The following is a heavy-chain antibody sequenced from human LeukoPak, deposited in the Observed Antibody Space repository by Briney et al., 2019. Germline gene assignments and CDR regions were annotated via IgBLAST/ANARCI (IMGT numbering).Heavy chain of an antibody. CDR1: GGSISSYY. CDR2: IYYSGST. J-gene: IGHJ4*02. D-gene: IGHD2-2*01. V-gene: IGHV4-59*01. CDR3: ARGPIGICRSTSCYEYYFDY. Sequence: SETLSLTCTVSGGSISSYYWSWIRQPPGKGLEWIGYIYYSGSTNYNPSLKSRVTISVDTSKNQFSLKLSSVTAADTAVYYCARGPIGICRSTSCYEYYFDYWGQGTLVTVSS.